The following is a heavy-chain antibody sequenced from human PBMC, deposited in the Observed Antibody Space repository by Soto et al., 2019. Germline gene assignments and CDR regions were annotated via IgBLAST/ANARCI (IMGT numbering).Heavy chain of an antibody. J-gene: IGHJ4*02. CDR2: MYYSGTT. V-gene: IGHV4-30-4*01. Sequence: SETLSLTCTVSGGSISTGDHFWSWIRQSPGKGLESIAYMYYSGTTYYNPSLKSRITTSVDTSNNQFSLKLTSVTAAETAVYYCARGRGYGYGVDYWGQGTLVTVSS. CDR3: ARGRGYGYGVDY. CDR1: GGSISTGDHF. D-gene: IGHD5-18*01.